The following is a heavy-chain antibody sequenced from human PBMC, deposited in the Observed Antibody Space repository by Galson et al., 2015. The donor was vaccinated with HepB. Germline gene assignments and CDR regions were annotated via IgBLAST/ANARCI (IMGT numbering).Heavy chain of an antibody. CDR1: GFTFSSYS. D-gene: IGHD1-26*01. J-gene: IGHJ3*02. CDR3: ARGPVGVPDAFDI. V-gene: IGHV3-53*01. Sequence: SLRLSCAASGFTFSSYSMNWVRQAPGKGLEWVSVIYSGGSTYYADSVKGRFTISRDNSKNTLYLQMNSLRAEDTAVYYCARGPVGVPDAFDIWGQGTMVTVSS. CDR2: IYSGGST.